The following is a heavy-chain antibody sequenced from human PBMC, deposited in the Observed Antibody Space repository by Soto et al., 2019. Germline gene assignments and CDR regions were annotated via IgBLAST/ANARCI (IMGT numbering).Heavy chain of an antibody. V-gene: IGHV1-69*12. J-gene: IGHJ2*01. Sequence: QVQLVQSGAEVKKPGSSVKVSCKASGGTFSSYAISWVRQAPGQGLEWMGGIIPIFGTANYAQKFQGRVTIAADESTSTAYMELSSLRSEDTAVYYCARGDSSGYYAQWYFDLWGRGTLVTVSS. CDR1: GGTFSSYA. CDR2: IIPIFGTA. CDR3: ARGDSSGYYAQWYFDL. D-gene: IGHD3-22*01.